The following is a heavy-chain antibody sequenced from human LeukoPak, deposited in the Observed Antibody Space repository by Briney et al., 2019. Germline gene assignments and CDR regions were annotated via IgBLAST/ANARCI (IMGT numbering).Heavy chain of an antibody. V-gene: IGHV4-39*02. CDR3: VRVRGYWLVRGYLDY. J-gene: IGHJ4*02. CDR2: IYYSGAN. CDR1: GGSMSSSSYY. D-gene: IGHD6-19*01. Sequence: SETLSLTCTVSGGSMSSSSYYWGWIRQSPGKGLGWIGSIYYSGANHYNPSLKSRVTMSVDTSKNQFSVKLTSVTATDTAVYYCVRVRGYWLVRGYLDYWGQGTQVTVSS.